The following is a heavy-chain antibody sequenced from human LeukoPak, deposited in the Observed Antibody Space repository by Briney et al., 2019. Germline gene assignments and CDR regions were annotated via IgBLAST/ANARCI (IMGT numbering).Heavy chain of an antibody. Sequence: QSGGALRLSCAAPGFTFSSYAMSWVRQAPGKGLEWVSAIRDSGSSTHYADSVKGRFTTSRDNSKNTLFLQMNSLRAEDTAIYYCAKYGPQDSGSSHFDYWGQGALVTVSS. D-gene: IGHD1-26*01. CDR3: AKYGPQDSGSSHFDY. CDR2: IRDSGSST. V-gene: IGHV3-23*01. J-gene: IGHJ4*02. CDR1: GFTFSSYA.